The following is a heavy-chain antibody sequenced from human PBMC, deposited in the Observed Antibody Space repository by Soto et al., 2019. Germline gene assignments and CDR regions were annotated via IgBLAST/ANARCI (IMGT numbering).Heavy chain of an antibody. CDR2: INAGNGNT. CDR1: GYTFTSYA. J-gene: IGHJ5*02. Sequence: QVQLVQSGAEVKKPGASVKVSCKASGYTFTSYAMHWVRQAPGQRLEWMGWINAGNGNTKYSQKLQGRVTITRDTSASTAYMELSSLRSEETAVYYCARGVAGPLHWFDPWGQGTLVTVSS. D-gene: IGHD6-19*01. V-gene: IGHV1-3*01. CDR3: ARGVAGPLHWFDP.